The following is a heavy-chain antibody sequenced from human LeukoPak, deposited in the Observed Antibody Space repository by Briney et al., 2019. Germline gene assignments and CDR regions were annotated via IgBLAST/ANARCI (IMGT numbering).Heavy chain of an antibody. D-gene: IGHD1-1*01. J-gene: IGHJ5*02. Sequence: GSLRLSCAASGFTFSSYAMSWVRQAPGKGLEWIGEINHSGSTNYNPSLKSRVTISVDTSKNQFSLKLSSVTAADTAVYYCARGVGTRSRRFDPWGQGTLVTVSS. CDR3: ARGVGTRSRRFDP. V-gene: IGHV4-34*01. CDR2: INHSGST. CDR1: GFTFSSYA.